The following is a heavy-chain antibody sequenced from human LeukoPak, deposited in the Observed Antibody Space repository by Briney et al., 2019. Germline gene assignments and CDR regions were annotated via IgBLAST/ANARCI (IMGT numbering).Heavy chain of an antibody. CDR2: ISGSGGST. V-gene: IGHV3-23*01. CDR1: GFTFSSYG. J-gene: IGHJ5*02. Sequence: GGSLRLSCAASGFTFSSYGMTWVRQAPGKGLEWVSAISGSGGSTYYADSVKGRFTISRDNSENTLYLQMNSLRAEDTAVYYCAKVDPPRWFDPWGQGTLVTVSS. CDR3: AKVDPPRWFDP.